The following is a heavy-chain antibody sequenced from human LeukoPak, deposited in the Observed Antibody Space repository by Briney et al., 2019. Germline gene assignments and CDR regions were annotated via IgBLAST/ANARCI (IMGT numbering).Heavy chain of an antibody. CDR2: TYYRSKWYI. CDR3: ARLVGASWFDS. D-gene: IGHD1-26*01. Sequence: SQTLSLTCAISGDSVSTNSATWTWLRQSPSRGLEWLGRTYYRSKWYIDYAVSMKSRITINPDTSKNQFSLQLNSVTPEDTAVYYCARLVGASWFDSWGQGTLVTVSS. CDR1: GDSVSTNSAT. J-gene: IGHJ5*01. V-gene: IGHV6-1*01.